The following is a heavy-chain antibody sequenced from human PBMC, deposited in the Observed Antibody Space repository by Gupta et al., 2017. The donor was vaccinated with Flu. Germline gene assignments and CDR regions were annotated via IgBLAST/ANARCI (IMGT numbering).Heavy chain of an antibody. J-gene: IGHJ3*02. CDR2: IDPSDSYT. CDR1: GYNFIRYW. CDR3: ARGSDI. D-gene: IGHD3-10*01. Sequence: EVQLVQSGGEVKKPGESLRISCRGSGYNFIRYWITWVRQMPGKGMECMGRIDPSDSYTHYSPSFQGHVTISVDKSISTAYLQWSSLKASDTAMYYCARGSDIWGQGTMVTVSS. V-gene: IGHV5-10-1*01.